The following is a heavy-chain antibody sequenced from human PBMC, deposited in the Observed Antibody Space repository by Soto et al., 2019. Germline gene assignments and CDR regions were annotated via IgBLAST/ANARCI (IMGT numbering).Heavy chain of an antibody. D-gene: IGHD3-9*01. V-gene: IGHV4-59*01. CDR3: AREMGTWLLNAVLDP. CDR1: GGSMSSYY. Sequence: PSXTLSLTCTVSGGSMSSYYWSWIRQPPGKGLEWIVHLCYSGNTNYNPSLKSRVTISGDTSKNQFSLNLSSVTAADTAVYYCAREMGTWLLNAVLDPWGLGTLVTVSS. CDR2: LCYSGNT. J-gene: IGHJ5*02.